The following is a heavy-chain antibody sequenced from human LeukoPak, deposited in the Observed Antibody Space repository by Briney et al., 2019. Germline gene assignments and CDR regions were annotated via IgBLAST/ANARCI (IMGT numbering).Heavy chain of an antibody. V-gene: IGHV4-4*07. CDR2: IYTSGST. J-gene: IGHJ5*02. D-gene: IGHD3-3*01. Sequence: SETLSLACTVSGGSISSYYWSWIRQPAGKGLEWIGRIYTSGSTNYNPSLKSRVTMSVDTSKNQFSLKLSSVTAADTAVYYCARAGYDFWSGYYRRGWFDPWGQGTLVTVSS. CDR1: GGSISSYY. CDR3: ARAGYDFWSGYYRRGWFDP.